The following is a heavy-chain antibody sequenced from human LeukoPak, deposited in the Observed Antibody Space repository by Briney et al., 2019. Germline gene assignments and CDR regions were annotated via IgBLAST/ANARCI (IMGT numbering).Heavy chain of an antibody. CDR1: GLTVSSYS. D-gene: IGHD2-15*01. CDR2: ISSSSSTI. Sequence: GGSLRLSCAASGLTVSSYSMNWVRQAPGKGLEWVSYISSSSSTIYYADSVKGRFTISRDNAKNSLYLQMNSLRDEDTAVYYCARARASGRSGFDYWGQGTLVTVSS. CDR3: ARARASGRSGFDY. V-gene: IGHV3-48*02. J-gene: IGHJ4*02.